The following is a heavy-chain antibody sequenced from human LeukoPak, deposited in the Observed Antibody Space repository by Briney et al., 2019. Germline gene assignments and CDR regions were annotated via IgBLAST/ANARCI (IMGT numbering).Heavy chain of an antibody. Sequence: GGSLRLSCAASRFTFSSYRMNWIRQAPGKGLELVSSISSRSNYIYYADSVKGRFTISRDNAKNSLDLQMNSLRAEDTAVYYCAREIIAAAVYDAFDIWGQGTMVTVSS. J-gene: IGHJ3*02. V-gene: IGHV3-21*01. CDR3: AREIIAAAVYDAFDI. D-gene: IGHD6-25*01. CDR2: ISSRSNYI. CDR1: RFTFSSYR.